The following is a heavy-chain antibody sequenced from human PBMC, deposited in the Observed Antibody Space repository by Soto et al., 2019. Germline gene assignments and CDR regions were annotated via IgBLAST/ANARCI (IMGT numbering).Heavy chain of an antibody. CDR2: IWYDGSNK. CDR3: ARVTGATDPPVDY. V-gene: IGHV3-33*01. CDR1: GFTFSSYG. Sequence: QVQLVESGGGVVQPGRSLRLSCAASGFTFSSYGMHWVRQAPGKGLEWVAVIWYDGSNKYYADSVKGRFTISRDNSKNTLYLQMNSLRAEDTAVYYCARVTGATDPPVDYRGQGTLVTVSS. D-gene: IGHD1-20*01. J-gene: IGHJ4*02.